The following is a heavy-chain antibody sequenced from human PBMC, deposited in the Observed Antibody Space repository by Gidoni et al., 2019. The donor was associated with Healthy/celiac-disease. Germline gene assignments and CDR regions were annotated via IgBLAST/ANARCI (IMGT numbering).Heavy chain of an antibody. D-gene: IGHD6-19*01. CDR1: GFPFRSSS. CDR3: AKDGGYSSGWYPIAIDY. V-gene: IGHV3-23*01. Sequence: EVQLLESGGGLVQPGGSIRLSCSASGFPFRSSSMSWVRQAPGKALEWVSAISGSGGSTYYADSVKGRFTISRDNSKNTLYLQMNSLRAEDTAVYYCAKDGGYSSGWYPIAIDYWGQGTLVTVSS. CDR2: ISGSGGST. J-gene: IGHJ4*02.